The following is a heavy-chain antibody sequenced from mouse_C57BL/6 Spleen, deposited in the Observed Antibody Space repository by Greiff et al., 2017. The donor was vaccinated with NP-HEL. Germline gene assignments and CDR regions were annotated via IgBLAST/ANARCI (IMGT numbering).Heavy chain of an antibody. D-gene: IGHD2-1*01. Sequence: VKLMESGAELARPGASVKMSCKASGYTFTSYTMHWVKQRPGQGLEWIGYINPSSGYTKYNQKFKDKATLTADKSSSTAYMQLSSLTSEDSAVYYCARGIYYGYDAMDYWGQGTSVTVSS. J-gene: IGHJ4*01. CDR1: GYTFTSYT. V-gene: IGHV1-4*01. CDR3: ARGIYYGYDAMDY. CDR2: INPSSGYT.